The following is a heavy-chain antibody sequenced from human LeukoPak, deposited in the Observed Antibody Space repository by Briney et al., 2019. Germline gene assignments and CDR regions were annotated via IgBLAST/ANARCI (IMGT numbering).Heavy chain of an antibody. J-gene: IGHJ4*02. Sequence: KGLEWIGEINHSGSTNYNPSLKSRVTISVDTSKNQFSLKLSSVTAADTAVYYCARGQGYSSGWYDDDYWGQGTLVTVSS. V-gene: IGHV4-34*01. CDR3: ARGQGYSSGWYDDDY. CDR2: INHSGST. D-gene: IGHD6-19*01.